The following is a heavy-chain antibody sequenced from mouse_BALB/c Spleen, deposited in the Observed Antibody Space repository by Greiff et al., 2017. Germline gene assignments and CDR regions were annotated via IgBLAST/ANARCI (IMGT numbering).Heavy chain of an antibody. V-gene: IGHV2-9-2*01. CDR3: VRDRGVYAMDY. CDR1: GFSLTSYD. J-gene: IGHJ4*01. Sequence: LVESGPGLVAPSQSLSITCTVSGFSLTSYDISWIRQPPGKGLEWLGVIWTGGGTNYNSAFMSRLSISKDNSKSQVFLKMNSLQTDDTAIYYCVRDRGVYAMDYWGQGTSVTVSS. CDR2: IWTGGGT.